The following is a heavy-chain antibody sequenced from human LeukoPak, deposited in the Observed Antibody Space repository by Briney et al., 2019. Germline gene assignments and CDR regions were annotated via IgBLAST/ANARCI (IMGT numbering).Heavy chain of an antibody. CDR1: GFTFNSYA. D-gene: IGHD6-13*01. V-gene: IGHV3-64*04. J-gene: IGHJ3*02. Sequence: GGSLRLSCSASGFTFNSYAMYWVRQAPGKGLEYVSSISTNGGSTYYADSVKGRFTISRDNSKNTLYLQMNSLRAEDTAVYYCARERSSSWYGAFDIWGQGTMVTVSS. CDR2: ISTNGGST. CDR3: ARERSSSWYGAFDI.